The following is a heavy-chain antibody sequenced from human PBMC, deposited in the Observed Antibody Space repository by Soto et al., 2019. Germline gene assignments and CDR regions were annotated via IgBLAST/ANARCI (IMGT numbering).Heavy chain of an antibody. V-gene: IGHV1-18*01. CDR2: ISAYNGNT. CDR3: AREGAGDSIDILTGYYYYYGMDV. J-gene: IGHJ6*02. Sequence: ASVKVSCKASGYTFTSYGISWVRQAPGQGLEWMGWISAYNGNTNYAQKLQGRVTMTTDTSTSTAYMELRSLRSDDTAVYYCAREGAGDSIDILTGYYYYYGMDVWGQGTTVTVPS. CDR1: GYTFTSYG. D-gene: IGHD3-9*01.